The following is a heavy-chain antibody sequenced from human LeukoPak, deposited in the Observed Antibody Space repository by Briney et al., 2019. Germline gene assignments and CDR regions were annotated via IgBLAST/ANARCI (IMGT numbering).Heavy chain of an antibody. V-gene: IGHV1-18*01. Sequence: ASVKVSCKASGYPFDNFGLTWVRQTPGQGLERMGWISTYNGNTHYAQKFRGRLTMTTDTSTITAYLELRSLKSEDTAVYYCARDRLGGDLTGESLYWGEGSLVTVSS. CDR2: ISTYNGNT. CDR3: ARDRLGGDLTGESLY. J-gene: IGHJ4*02. CDR1: GYPFDNFG. D-gene: IGHD4-17*01.